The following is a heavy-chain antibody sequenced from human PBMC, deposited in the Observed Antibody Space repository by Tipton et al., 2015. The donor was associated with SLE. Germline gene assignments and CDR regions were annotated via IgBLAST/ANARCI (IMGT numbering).Heavy chain of an antibody. D-gene: IGHD2-2*02. J-gene: IGHJ6*03. CDR2: INSDGSST. V-gene: IGHV3-74*01. CDR1: GFTFSSYW. Sequence: SLRLSCAASGFTFSSYWMHWVRQAPGKGLVWVSRINSDGSSTSYADSVKGRFTISRDNSKNTLYLQMNSLRAEDTAVYYCARGRVVPAAISDCYYYMDVWGKGTTVPVYS. CDR3: ARGRVVPAAISDCYYYMDV.